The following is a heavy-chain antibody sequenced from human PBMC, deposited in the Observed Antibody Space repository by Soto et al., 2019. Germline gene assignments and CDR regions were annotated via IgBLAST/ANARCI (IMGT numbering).Heavy chain of an antibody. D-gene: IGHD1-26*01. J-gene: IGHJ3*02. Sequence: PGLSLRHSCATSGVNFSDHFMAWIRLSPGKGLEWIAYISGSGTTIYYADSVRGRFTISRDNANDSLYLQMNSLRAEDTAVYYCARDGRYKTPYDGFDTWGQGTMVTVSS. V-gene: IGHV3-11*01. CDR3: ARDGRYKTPYDGFDT. CDR1: GVNFSDHF. CDR2: ISGSGTTI.